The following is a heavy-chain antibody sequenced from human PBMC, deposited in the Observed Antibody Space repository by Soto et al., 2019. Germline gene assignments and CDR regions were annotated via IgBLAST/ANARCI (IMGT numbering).Heavy chain of an antibody. CDR3: ARTNGSGYYYGGYYYYYYGMDV. CDR2: IYHSGST. D-gene: IGHD3-22*01. Sequence: SETLSLTCAVSGGSISSSNWWRWVRQPPGKGLEWIGEIYHSGSTNYNPSLKSRVTISVDKSKNHLSLKLSSVTAADTAVYYCARTNGSGYYYGGYYYYYYGMDVWGQGTTVTVSS. J-gene: IGHJ6*02. CDR1: GGSISSSNW. V-gene: IGHV4-4*02.